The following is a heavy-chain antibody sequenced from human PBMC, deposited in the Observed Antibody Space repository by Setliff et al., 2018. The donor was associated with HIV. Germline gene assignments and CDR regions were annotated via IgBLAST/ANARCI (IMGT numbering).Heavy chain of an antibody. D-gene: IGHD3-22*01. CDR2: IYSSGST. CDR1: GDSITSSYY. V-gene: IGHV4-39*01. Sequence: LSLTCTVSGDSITSSYYWGWIRQPPGKGLEWIGSIYSSGSTYYNPSLKSRVTISVDTSKNQISLRLTSVTAADTAVFYCAREIPYSYGGRGHPLWGQGTLVTVSS. J-gene: IGHJ4*02. CDR3: AREIPYSYGGRGHPL.